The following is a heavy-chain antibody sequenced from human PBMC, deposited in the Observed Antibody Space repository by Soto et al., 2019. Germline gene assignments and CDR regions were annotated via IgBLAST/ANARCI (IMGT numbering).Heavy chain of an antibody. CDR1: GFTFSIYS. CDR2: ISSSSSTI. D-gene: IGHD6-6*01. J-gene: IGHJ6*02. V-gene: IGHV3-48*02. CDR3: ARDYSSSSYGMDV. Sequence: GGSLRLSCSASGFTFSIYSMNWFRQAPGKGLEWVSYISSSSSTIYYADSVKGRFTISRDNAKNSLYLQMNSLRDEDTAVYYCARDYSSSSYGMDVWGQGTTVTVSS.